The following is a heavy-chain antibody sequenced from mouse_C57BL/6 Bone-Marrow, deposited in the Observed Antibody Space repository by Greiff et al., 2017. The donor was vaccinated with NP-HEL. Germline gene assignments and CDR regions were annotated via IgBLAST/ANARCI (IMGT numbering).Heavy chain of an antibody. V-gene: IGHV1-74*01. J-gene: IGHJ2*01. Sequence: QVQLQQPLAELLNPGASVKVSCKASGYTFTSYWMHWVPQSPGQGLEWIGRIPPSDSDTNYNQKFKGKATLTVDKSSSTAYMQLSSLTSEDSAVYYCAIGDDVDYWGQGTTLTVSS. CDR1: GYTFTSYW. D-gene: IGHD2-12*01. CDR2: IPPSDSDT. CDR3: AIGDDVDY.